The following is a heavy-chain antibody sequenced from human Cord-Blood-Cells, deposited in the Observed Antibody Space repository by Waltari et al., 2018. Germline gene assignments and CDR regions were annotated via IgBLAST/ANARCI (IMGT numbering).Heavy chain of an antibody. V-gene: IGHV1-69*01. CDR1: GGTFSSYA. D-gene: IGHD7-27*01. CDR3: ARLSDGDWGLGYGWYFDL. J-gene: IGHJ2*01. Sequence: QVQLVQSGAEVKKPGSSVKVSCKASGGTFSSYAISWVRQAPGQGLEWMGGIIPIFGTASYAQKFQGRVTITADESTSTAYMELSSLRSEDTAVYYCARLSDGDWGLGYGWYFDLWGRGTLVTVSS. CDR2: IIPIFGTA.